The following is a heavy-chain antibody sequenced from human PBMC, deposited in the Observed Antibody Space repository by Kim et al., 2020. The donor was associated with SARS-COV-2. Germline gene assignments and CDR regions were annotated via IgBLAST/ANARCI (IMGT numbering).Heavy chain of an antibody. V-gene: IGHV3-33*01. CDR1: GFTFSSYG. D-gene: IGHD3-10*01. Sequence: GGSLRLSCAASGFTFSSYGMHWVRQAPGKGLVWVAVIWYDGSNKYYADSVKGRFTISRDNSKNTLYLQMNSLRAEDTAVYYCAREGGFGEVSGMDVWGQGTTVTVSS. J-gene: IGHJ6*02. CDR2: IWYDGSNK. CDR3: AREGGFGEVSGMDV.